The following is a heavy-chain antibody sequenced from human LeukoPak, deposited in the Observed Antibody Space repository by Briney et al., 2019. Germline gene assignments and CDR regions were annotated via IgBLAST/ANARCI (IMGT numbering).Heavy chain of an antibody. D-gene: IGHD4-23*01. V-gene: IGHV3-72*01. CDR2: SRNKSDSYTK. J-gene: IGHJ4*02. CDR3: ARGGLYGGSSAFDF. Sequence: PGGSLKLSCAVSGFTFSDHYMDWVRQAPGKGLEWVGRSRNKSDSYTKEHAASMKGRFTISRDDSKNSLYLQMNYLKTEDTAVYYCARGGLYGGSSAFDFWGQGTLVTVSS. CDR1: GFTFSDHY.